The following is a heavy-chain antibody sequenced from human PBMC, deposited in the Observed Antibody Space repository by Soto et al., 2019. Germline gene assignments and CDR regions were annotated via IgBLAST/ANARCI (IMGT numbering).Heavy chain of an antibody. D-gene: IGHD3-22*01. J-gene: IGHJ3*02. CDR2: IIPIFGTA. Sequence: QVQLVQSGAEVKKPGSSVKVSCKASGGTFSSYAISWVRQAPGQGLEWMGGIIPIFGTANYAQKFQGRVTITADESTSTAYMGLSSLRSEDTAVYYCARSRRYYYDSSGSLDAFEIWGQGTMVTVSS. CDR1: GGTFSSYA. CDR3: ARSRRYYYDSSGSLDAFEI. V-gene: IGHV1-69*01.